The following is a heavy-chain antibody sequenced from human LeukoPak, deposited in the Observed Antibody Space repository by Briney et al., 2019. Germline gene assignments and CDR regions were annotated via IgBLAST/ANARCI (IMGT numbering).Heavy chain of an antibody. V-gene: IGHV1-2*02. CDR1: GYTFPDYY. Sequence: ASVRVSCKASGYTFPDYYLHWVRQAPGQGLEWMGWINPKSGTTNYAQKFQGRITVTRDTSITTTYMELCSLRSDDTALYYCARGGGSSGYPDYWGQGALVTVSS. D-gene: IGHD3-22*01. CDR2: INPKSGTT. CDR3: ARGGGSSGYPDY. J-gene: IGHJ4*02.